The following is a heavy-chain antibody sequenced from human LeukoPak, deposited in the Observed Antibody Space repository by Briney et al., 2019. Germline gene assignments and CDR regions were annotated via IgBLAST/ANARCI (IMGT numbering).Heavy chain of an antibody. CDR2: ISSSGSTI. V-gene: IGHV3-48*03. J-gene: IGHJ5*02. Sequence: AGGSLRLSCAASGFTFSSYEMNWVRQAPGKGLEWVSYISSSGSTIYYADSVKGRFTISRDNAKNPLYLQMNSLRAEDTAVYYCARDFSPARIAAAGRWFDPWGQGTLVTVSS. CDR3: ARDFSPARIAAAGRWFDP. D-gene: IGHD6-13*01. CDR1: GFTFSSYE.